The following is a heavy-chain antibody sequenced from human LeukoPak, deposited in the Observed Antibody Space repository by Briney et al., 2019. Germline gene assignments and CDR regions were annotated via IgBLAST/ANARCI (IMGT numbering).Heavy chain of an antibody. CDR1: GGSVSSYY. V-gene: IGHV4-59*08. Sequence: PSETLSLACTVSGGSVSSYYWSWIRQPPGKGLEWIGYIYYSGSTNYNPSLKSRVTISVDTSKNQFSLKLSSVTAADTAVYYCARRRSGYSYGFSNWFDHWGQGTLVTVPS. D-gene: IGHD5-18*01. J-gene: IGHJ5*02. CDR2: IYYSGST. CDR3: ARRRSGYSYGFSNWFDH.